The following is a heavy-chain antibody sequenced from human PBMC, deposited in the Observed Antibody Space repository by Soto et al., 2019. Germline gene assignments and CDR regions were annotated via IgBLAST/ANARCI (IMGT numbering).Heavy chain of an antibody. Sequence: QVQLQESGPGLVKPSETLSLTCTVSGGSVSSGSYYWSWIRQPPGKGLEWIGYIYYSGSTNYNPSLKSRVTISVDTSKNQFSLKLSSVTAADTAVYYCARVRGSYYYDSSVEEDYWGQGTLVTVSS. CDR2: IYYSGST. V-gene: IGHV4-61*01. D-gene: IGHD3-22*01. CDR3: ARVRGSYYYDSSVEEDY. J-gene: IGHJ4*02. CDR1: GGSVSSGSYY.